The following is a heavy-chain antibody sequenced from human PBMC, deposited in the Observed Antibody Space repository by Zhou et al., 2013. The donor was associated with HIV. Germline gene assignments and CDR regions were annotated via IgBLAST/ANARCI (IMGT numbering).Heavy chain of an antibody. J-gene: IGHJ4*02. V-gene: IGHV1-69*05. D-gene: IGHD3-9*01. CDR1: GGTFSSYV. Sequence: VQLVQSGAEVKKPGSSVKVSCKASGGTFSSYVITWVRQAPGQGLEWMGGIIPIFGTAHYAQKFQGRVTITTDESTTTAYMEMSSLRSEDTAVYYCARGPILRYFDSWGQGTLVTVSS. CDR2: IIPIFGTA. CDR3: ARGPILRYFDS.